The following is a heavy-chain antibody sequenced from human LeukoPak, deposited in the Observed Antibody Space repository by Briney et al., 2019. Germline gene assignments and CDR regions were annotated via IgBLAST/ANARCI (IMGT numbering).Heavy chain of an antibody. D-gene: IGHD3-16*01. CDR1: GASISSSRYC. Sequence: SETLSLTCSVSGASISSSRYCWGWIRQPPGKGLELIGKIFYTGSTFYNPSLRSPVTVSVDTSRNQVYLKLRSVTAADTAVYYCHVVDFSNSRNYYDDDSWGQGTLVTVSP. CDR3: HVVDFSNSRNYYDDDS. CDR2: IFYTGST. J-gene: IGHJ5*02. V-gene: IGHV4-39*01.